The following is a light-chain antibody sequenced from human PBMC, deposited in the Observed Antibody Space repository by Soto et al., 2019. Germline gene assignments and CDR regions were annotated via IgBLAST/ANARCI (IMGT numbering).Light chain of an antibody. CDR2: DNN. V-gene: IGLV1-51*01. Sequence: QSVLTQPPSVSAAPGQKVTISCSGSSSNIGKTYVSWYHQPPGTAPKLLIYDNNKRPSGIPDRFSGSKSGTSATLGITGLQTGDEADYYCGTWDSSLSAWVFGGGTKLTVL. CDR3: GTWDSSLSAWV. J-gene: IGLJ3*02. CDR1: SSNIGKTY.